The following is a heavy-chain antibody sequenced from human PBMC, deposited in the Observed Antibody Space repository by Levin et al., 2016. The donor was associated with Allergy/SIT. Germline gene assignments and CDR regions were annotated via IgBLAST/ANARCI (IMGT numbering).Heavy chain of an antibody. D-gene: IGHD3-3*01. CDR2: ISSSSSYI. Sequence: ETLSLTCAASGFTFSSYSMNWVRQAPGKGLEWVSSISSSSSYIYYADSVKGRFTISRDNAKNSLYLQMNSLRAEDTAVYYCARDLLEWDTHTPGNWFDPWGQGTLVTVSS. J-gene: IGHJ5*02. V-gene: IGHV3-21*01. CDR3: ARDLLEWDTHTPGNWFDP. CDR1: GFTFSSYS.